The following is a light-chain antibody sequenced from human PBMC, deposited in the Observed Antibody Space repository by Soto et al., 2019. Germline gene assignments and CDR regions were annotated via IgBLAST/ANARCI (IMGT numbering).Light chain of an antibody. CDR2: RNN. CDR1: SPNIGSNY. CDR3: AAWDDSLSGHVV. Sequence: QSVLTQPPSASGTPGQRVTISCSGSSPNIGSNYVYWYQQLPGTAPKLLIYRNNQRPSGVPDRFSGSKSGPSASLAISGLRSEDEADYYCAAWDDSLSGHVVFGGGTKLTVL. V-gene: IGLV1-47*01. J-gene: IGLJ2*01.